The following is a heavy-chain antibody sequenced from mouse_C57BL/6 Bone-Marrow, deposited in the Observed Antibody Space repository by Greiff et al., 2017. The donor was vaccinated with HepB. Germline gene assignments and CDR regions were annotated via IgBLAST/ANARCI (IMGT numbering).Heavy chain of an antibody. V-gene: IGHV3-6*01. Sequence: EVQLQQSGPGLVKPSQSLSLTCSVTGYSITSGYYWNWIRQFPGNKLEWMGYISYDGSNNYNPSLKNRISITRDTSKNQFFLKLNSVTTEDTATYYCARGPITTVVATSFDVWGTGTTVTVSS. J-gene: IGHJ1*03. CDR2: ISYDGSN. CDR3: ARGPITTVVATSFDV. CDR1: GYSITSGYY. D-gene: IGHD1-1*01.